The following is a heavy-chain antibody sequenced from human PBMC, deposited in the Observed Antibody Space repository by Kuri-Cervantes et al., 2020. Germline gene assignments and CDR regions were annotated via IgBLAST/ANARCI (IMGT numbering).Heavy chain of an antibody. J-gene: IGHJ4*02. Sequence: GESLKISCAASGFTFSNAWMSWVRQAPGKGLEWVGRIKSKTDGGTTDYAAPVKGRFTISRDDSKNTLYLQMNSLRAEDTAIYYCARGGARDGYIQKGDYFDYWGQGTLVTVSS. CDR1: GFTFSNAW. V-gene: IGHV3-15*01. CDR3: ARGGARDGYIQKGDYFDY. CDR2: IKSKTDGGTT. D-gene: IGHD5-24*01.